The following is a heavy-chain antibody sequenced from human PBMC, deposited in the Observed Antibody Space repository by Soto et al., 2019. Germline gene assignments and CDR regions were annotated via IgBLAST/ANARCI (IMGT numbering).Heavy chain of an antibody. V-gene: IGHV4-61*08. J-gene: IGHJ4*02. CDR1: GGSISSGGYY. CDR3: ARGMVARNFDY. Sequence: SETLSLTCTVSGGSISSGGYYWSWIRQPPGKGLEWIGYIYYSGSTNYNPSLKSRVTISVDTSKNQFSLKLSSVTAADTAVYYCARGMVARNFDYWGQGTLVTVSS. D-gene: IGHD2-8*01. CDR2: IYYSGST.